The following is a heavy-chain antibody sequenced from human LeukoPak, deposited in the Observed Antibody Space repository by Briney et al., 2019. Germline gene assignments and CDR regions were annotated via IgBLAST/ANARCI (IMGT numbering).Heavy chain of an antibody. D-gene: IGHD3-22*01. J-gene: IGHJ4*02. CDR1: GGTFSSYA. CDR2: IIPIFGTA. V-gene: IGHV1-69*05. CDR3: AREGDYYDSSGYSTYYFDY. Sequence: SVKVSCKASGGTFSSYAISWVRQAPGQGLEWMGGIIPIFGTANYAQKFQGRATITTDESTSTAYMELSSLRSEDTAVYYCAREGDYYDSSGYSTYYFDYWGQGTLVTVSS.